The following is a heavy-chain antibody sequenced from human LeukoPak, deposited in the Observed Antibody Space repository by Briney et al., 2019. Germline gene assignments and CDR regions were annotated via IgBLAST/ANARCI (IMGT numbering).Heavy chain of an antibody. CDR2: INPNSGGT. J-gene: IGHJ5*02. V-gene: IGHV1-2*02. CDR1: GYTFTGYY. Sequence: ASVKVSCKASGYTFTGYYMHWVRQAPGQGLEWMGWINPNSGGTNYAQKFQGRVTMTRDTSISTAYMGLSRLRSDDTAVYYCARESDCSSTSCYQRAWWFDPWGQGTLVTVSS. CDR3: ARESDCSSTSCYQRAWWFDP. D-gene: IGHD2-2*01.